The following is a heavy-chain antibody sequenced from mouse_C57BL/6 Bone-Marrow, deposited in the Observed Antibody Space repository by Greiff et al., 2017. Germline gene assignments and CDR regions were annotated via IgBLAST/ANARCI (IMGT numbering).Heavy chain of an antibody. CDR2: IWSGGST. J-gene: IGHJ4*01. CDR1: GFSLTSYG. Sequence: VQLVESGPGLVQPSQSLSITCTVSGFSLTSYGVHWVRQPPGKGLEWLGVIWSGGSTDYNAAFISRLSISKDNSKSQVFFKMNSLQADDTAIYYCAKRVTTGYYAMDYWGQGTSVTVSS. V-gene: IGHV2-4*01. D-gene: IGHD2-12*01. CDR3: AKRVTTGYYAMDY.